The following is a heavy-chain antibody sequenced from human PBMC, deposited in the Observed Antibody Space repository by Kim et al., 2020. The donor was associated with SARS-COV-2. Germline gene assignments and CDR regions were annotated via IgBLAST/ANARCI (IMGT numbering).Heavy chain of an antibody. Sequence: SVKGRLTISRDNSKNTLYLQMNSLRAEDTAVYYCAKEMSRIAARPGAFDIWGQGTMVTVSS. CDR3: AKEMSRIAARPGAFDI. J-gene: IGHJ3*02. D-gene: IGHD6-6*01. V-gene: IGHV3-23*01.